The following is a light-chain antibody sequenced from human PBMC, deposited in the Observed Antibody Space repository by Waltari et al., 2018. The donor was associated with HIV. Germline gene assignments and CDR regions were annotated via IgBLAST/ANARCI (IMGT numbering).Light chain of an antibody. Sequence: MVMTQTPLSRACTPGAPSSVSCSSSQSLLNRNGHNYLDCYLQKPGQSPQLLIYLGSNRASGVPDRFSGSGSGTDFTLKISRVEADDVGVYYCMQSLQTLTFGGGTKVEIK. V-gene: IGKV2-28*01. J-gene: IGKJ4*01. CDR2: LGS. CDR3: MQSLQTLT. CDR1: QSLLNRNGHNY.